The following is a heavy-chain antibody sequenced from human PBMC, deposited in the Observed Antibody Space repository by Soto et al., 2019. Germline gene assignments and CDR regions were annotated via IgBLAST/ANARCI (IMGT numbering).Heavy chain of an antibody. D-gene: IGHD6-19*01. J-gene: IGHJ4*02. CDR1: GFTFSSYG. CDR3: AKMAGSGY. V-gene: IGHV3-30*18. Sequence: QVQLVESGGGVVQPGRSLRLSCAASGFTFSSYGMHWVRQAPGKGLEWVAVISYDGSNKYYADSVKGRFTISRDNSKTTLYLQMNSLRAEDTAVYYCAKMAGSGYWGQGTMVTVSS. CDR2: ISYDGSNK.